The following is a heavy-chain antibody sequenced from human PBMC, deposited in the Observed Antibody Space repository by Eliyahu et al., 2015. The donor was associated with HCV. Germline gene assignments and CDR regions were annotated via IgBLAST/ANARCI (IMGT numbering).Heavy chain of an antibody. J-gene: IGHJ4*02. V-gene: IGHV3-23*01. Sequence: EVQLLESGGGLVQPGGSLRLSCXASGFTFSXYAXXWVRQAPGKGLEWVSHISNTGGXTYYADSVKGRFTISRDNSKNTLYVQMNSLRGEDTALYYCAKGARVGSDDWYEDGGSLDYWGQGTLVTVSS. CDR1: GFTFSXYA. CDR3: AKGARVGSDDWYEDGGSLDY. D-gene: IGHD3-9*01. CDR2: ISNTGGXT.